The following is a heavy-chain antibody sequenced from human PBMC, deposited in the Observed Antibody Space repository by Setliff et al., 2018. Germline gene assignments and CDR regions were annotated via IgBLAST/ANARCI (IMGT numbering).Heavy chain of an antibody. D-gene: IGHD1-26*01. J-gene: IGHJ3*02. CDR2: IYTSGST. Sequence: SETLSLTCTVSGGSISNYYWSWIRQPAGKGLEWIGRIYTSGSTNYSPSLKSRITMSVDTSKNQFSLKLSSVTAADTAVYYCARKGISALSGAFDMWGQGTMVTVSS. CDR1: GGSISNYY. CDR3: ARKGISALSGAFDM. V-gene: IGHV4-4*07.